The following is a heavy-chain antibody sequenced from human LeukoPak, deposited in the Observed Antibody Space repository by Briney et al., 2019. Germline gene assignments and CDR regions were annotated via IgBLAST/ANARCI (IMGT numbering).Heavy chain of an antibody. CDR2: IYPGDSDT. Sequence: GESLKISCKGSGYSFSDYWIGWVRQMPGQGMEWMGIIYPGDSDTRYSPSFEGQVTISADKSIRTAYLQWSSLKASDTAIYYCTRRGTYNNWFDPWGQGTLVTVSS. CDR3: TRRGTYNNWFDP. V-gene: IGHV5-51*01. CDR1: GYSFSDYW. D-gene: IGHD2-2*02. J-gene: IGHJ5*02.